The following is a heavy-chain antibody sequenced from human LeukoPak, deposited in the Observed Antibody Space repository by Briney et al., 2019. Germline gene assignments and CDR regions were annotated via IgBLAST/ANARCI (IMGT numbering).Heavy chain of an antibody. Sequence: SVKVSCKASGYTFTSYAISWVRQAPGQGLEWMGRIIPILGIANYAQKFQGRVTITADKSTSTAYMELSSLRSEDTAVYYCARDLFYYDSSGYYHDAFDIWGQGTMVTVSS. CDR1: GYTFTSYA. CDR3: ARDLFYYDSSGYYHDAFDI. CDR2: IIPILGIA. J-gene: IGHJ3*02. V-gene: IGHV1-69*04. D-gene: IGHD3-22*01.